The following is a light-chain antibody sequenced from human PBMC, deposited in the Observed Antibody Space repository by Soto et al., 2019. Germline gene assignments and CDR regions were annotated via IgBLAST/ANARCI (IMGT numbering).Light chain of an antibody. CDR3: SSYTSSSTVV. CDR2: EVS. J-gene: IGLJ2*01. CDR1: SSDVGGYNY. Sequence: QSALTQPASVSGSPGQSMTISCTGTSSDVGGYNYVSWYQQHPGKAPKLMIYEVSNRPSGVSNRFSGSKSGNTASLTISGLQADDEADYYCSSYTSSSTVVFGGGTKLTVL. V-gene: IGLV2-14*01.